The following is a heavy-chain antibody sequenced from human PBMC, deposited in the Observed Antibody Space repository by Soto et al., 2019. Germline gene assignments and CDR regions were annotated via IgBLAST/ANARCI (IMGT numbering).Heavy chain of an antibody. CDR3: TRQYLLWGPFDD. V-gene: IGHV3-73*01. Sequence: GGSLRLSCASSGFTFSDSTIHWVRQASGKGLEWVGRIRSKTNTYATAYGAPVKGRFIISRDDSKDTAYLQMNSLKSEDTAVYYCTRQYLLWGPFDDRGQGTPVTVSS. CDR2: IRSKTNTYAT. CDR1: GFTFSDST. D-gene: IGHD3-10*01. J-gene: IGHJ4*02.